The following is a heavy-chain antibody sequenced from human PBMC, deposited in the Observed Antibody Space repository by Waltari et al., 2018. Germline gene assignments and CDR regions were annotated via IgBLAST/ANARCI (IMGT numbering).Heavy chain of an antibody. J-gene: IGHJ4*02. Sequence: EVQLVESGGGLVQPGGSLRLSCAASGFTFSSYWMHWVRQAPGKGLGGGAAVRGSGGSTYYADSVKGRFTISRDNAKNSLYLQMNSLRAEDTAVYYCARAKGIAVAGTGYWGQGTLVTVSS. CDR1: GFTFSSYW. CDR3: ARAKGIAVAGTGY. CDR2: VRGSGGST. V-gene: IGHV3-74*01. D-gene: IGHD6-19*01.